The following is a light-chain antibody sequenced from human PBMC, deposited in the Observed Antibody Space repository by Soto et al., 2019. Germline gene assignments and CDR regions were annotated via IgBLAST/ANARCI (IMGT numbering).Light chain of an antibody. Sequence: EIVLPQSPATLSSFPGDRVTLSCRASQGVNTRLAWYQHRPGQAPRLLIYLTSNRAAGIPARFSGSGSGTDFTLTISDVQPEDSAIYYCHHRQSWPRTFGQGTKVDIK. V-gene: IGKV3-11*01. CDR2: LTS. CDR3: HHRQSWPRT. CDR1: QGVNTR. J-gene: IGKJ1*01.